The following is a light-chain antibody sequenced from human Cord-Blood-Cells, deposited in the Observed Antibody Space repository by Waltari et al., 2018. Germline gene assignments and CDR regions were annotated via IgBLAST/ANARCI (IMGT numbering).Light chain of an antibody. CDR2: GAS. CDR1: QSVSSN. CDR3: QQYNNWPPWT. J-gene: IGKJ1*01. V-gene: IGKV3-15*01. Sequence: EIVMTQSPATLSVSPGERAILSCRASQSVSSNLAWYQQKPGQAPRLLIYGASTRATGIPASFSGSGSGTEFTLTISSLQSEDFAVYYCQQYNNWPPWTFGQGTKVEIK.